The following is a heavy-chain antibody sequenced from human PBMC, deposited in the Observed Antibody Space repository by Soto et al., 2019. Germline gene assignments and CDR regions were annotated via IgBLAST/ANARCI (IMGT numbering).Heavy chain of an antibody. J-gene: IGHJ4*02. CDR3: ARDNPYTASFDY. CDR1: GFTFSSYA. V-gene: IGHV3-30-3*01. D-gene: IGHD5-18*01. CDR2: ISYDGSNK. Sequence: QVQLVGSGGGVVQPGRSLRLSCAASGFTFSSYAMHWVRQAPGKGLEWVAVISYDGSNKYYADSVKGRFTISRDNSKNTLYLQMNSLRAEDTAVYYCARDNPYTASFDYWGQGTLVTVSS.